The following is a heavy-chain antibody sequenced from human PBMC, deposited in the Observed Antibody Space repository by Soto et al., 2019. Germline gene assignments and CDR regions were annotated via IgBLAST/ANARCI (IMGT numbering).Heavy chain of an antibody. J-gene: IGHJ5*02. V-gene: IGHV4-39*01. CDR3: SRSAPEGFDX. CDR1: GGSIGTIAYY. CDR2: INHSGNT. Sequence: SETLSLTCAVSGGSIGTIAYYWGWIRQAPGKGLEWIGSINHSGNTYLSPSLKDRVTMSVETSKNSFSLKLRSATAAETGLYYCSRSAPEGFDXWGQGTLVTVSX.